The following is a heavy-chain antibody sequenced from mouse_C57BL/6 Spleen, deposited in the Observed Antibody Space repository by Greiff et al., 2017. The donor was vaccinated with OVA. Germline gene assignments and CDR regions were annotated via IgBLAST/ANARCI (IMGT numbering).Heavy chain of an antibody. J-gene: IGHJ3*01. Sequence: QVQLQQSGAELVRPGASVTLSCKASGYTFTDYEMHWVKQTPVHGLEWIGAIDPETGGTAYNQKFKGKAILTADKSSSTAYMELRSLTSEDSAVYYCTRGRQEGFAYWGQGTLVTVSA. D-gene: IGHD6-1*01. CDR2: IDPETGGT. CDR3: TRGRQEGFAY. V-gene: IGHV1-15*01. CDR1: GYTFTDYE.